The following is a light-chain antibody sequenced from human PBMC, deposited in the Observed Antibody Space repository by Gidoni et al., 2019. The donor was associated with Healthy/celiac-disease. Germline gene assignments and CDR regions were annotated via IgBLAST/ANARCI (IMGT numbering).Light chain of an antibody. CDR2: DAS. CDR1: QSISSW. J-gene: IGKJ4*01. CDR3: QQYNSYSLX. Sequence: DIQMTQSPSTLSASVGDRVTITCRASQSISSWLAWYQQKPGKAPKLLIYDASSLESGVPSRFSGSAPGTEFTLTISSLQPDDFATYYCQQYNSYSLXFXGGTKVEIK. V-gene: IGKV1-5*01.